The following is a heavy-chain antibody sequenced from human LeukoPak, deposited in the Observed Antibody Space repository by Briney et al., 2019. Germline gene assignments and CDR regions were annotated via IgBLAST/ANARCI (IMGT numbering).Heavy chain of an antibody. Sequence: PGGTLRLSCAASGFTFTDYYISWVRQAPGKGLEWVASINQDGSTKIYVNSVKGRFTISRDNAKESVYLQMDSLTADDTAVYYCARSLWPEDPWGQGTQVTVSS. CDR1: GFTFTDYY. J-gene: IGHJ5*02. CDR3: ARSLWPEDP. D-gene: IGHD1-14*01. CDR2: INQDGSTK. V-gene: IGHV3-7*01.